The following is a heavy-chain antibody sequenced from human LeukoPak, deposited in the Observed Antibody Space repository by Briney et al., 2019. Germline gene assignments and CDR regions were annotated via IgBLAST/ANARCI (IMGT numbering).Heavy chain of an antibody. V-gene: IGHV1-2*02. J-gene: IGHJ4*02. D-gene: IGHD1-26*01. CDR1: GYTFTGYY. CDR2: INPNSGGT. CDR3: ARNPPPVVVGGTTVDY. Sequence: ASVTVSCKASGYTFTGYYIHWVRPAPGQGLEWMGWINPNSGGTNYAQKFQGRVTMTTDTSTNTAYMEGTRLKSADTAICDCARNPPPVVVGGTTVDYWGRGTLVTVSS.